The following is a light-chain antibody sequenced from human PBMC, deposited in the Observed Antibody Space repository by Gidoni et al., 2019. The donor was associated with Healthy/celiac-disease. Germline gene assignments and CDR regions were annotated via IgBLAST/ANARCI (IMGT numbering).Light chain of an antibody. Sequence: QSALTQPASVSGSPGQSITISCTGTSSDVGGYNYVSWYQQHPGKAPKLMIYDVSNRPSGVSNRCSGSKSGNTASLTISGLQAEDEADYYCSSYTSSSTPRYVFGTGTKVTVL. J-gene: IGLJ1*01. CDR1: SSDVGGYNY. CDR3: SSYTSSSTPRYV. V-gene: IGLV2-14*01. CDR2: DVS.